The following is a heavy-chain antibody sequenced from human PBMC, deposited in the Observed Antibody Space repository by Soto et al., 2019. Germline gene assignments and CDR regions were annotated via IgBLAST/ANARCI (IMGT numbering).Heavy chain of an antibody. D-gene: IGHD1-26*01. CDR3: ARGGGAHGFDI. J-gene: IGHJ3*02. CDR2: VSVYNANT. V-gene: IGHV1-18*01. Sequence: ASVRVSRRASGYRFITSDINWVRQAPGQGLEWMGWVSVYNANTTYAQKVQGRVTMTTDTATSTAYMELRSLRFDDTAVYYCARGGGAHGFDIWGQGTMVTVSS. CDR1: GYRFITSD.